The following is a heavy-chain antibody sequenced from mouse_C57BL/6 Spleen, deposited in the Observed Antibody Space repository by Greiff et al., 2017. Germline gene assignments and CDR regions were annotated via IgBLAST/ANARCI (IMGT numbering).Heavy chain of an antibody. V-gene: IGHV5-6*01. CDR3: ARQNWDDWYFDV. CDR1: GFTFSSYG. CDR2: ISSGGSYT. D-gene: IGHD4-1*01. Sequence: EVMLVESGGDLVKPGGSLKLSCAASGFTFSSYGMSWVRQTPDKRLEWVATISSGGSYTYYPDSVKGRFTISRDNAKNTLYLQMRSLKSEDTAMYYCARQNWDDWYFDVWGTGTTVTVSS. J-gene: IGHJ1*03.